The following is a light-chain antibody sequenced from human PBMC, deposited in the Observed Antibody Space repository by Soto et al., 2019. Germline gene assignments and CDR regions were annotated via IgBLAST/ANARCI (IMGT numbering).Light chain of an antibody. V-gene: IGKV1-9*01. CDR2: AAS. CDR3: QRVTSYPVT. CDR1: QGIRND. Sequence: DIQLTQSPSFLSASVGDRVTITCRASQGIRNDLAWYQQKPGKAPEVLIYAASTLQSGVPSKFSSSRSGTDFTLQISSLQPEDVAPYSCQRVTSYPVTFGGGTKVEI. J-gene: IGKJ4*01.